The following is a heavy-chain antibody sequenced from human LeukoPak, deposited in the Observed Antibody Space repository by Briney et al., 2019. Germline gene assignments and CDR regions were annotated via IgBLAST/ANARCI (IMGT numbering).Heavy chain of an antibody. CDR2: IYHSGST. Sequence: PSETLSLTCAVSGGSISSSNWWSWVRQPPGKGLEWIGEIYHSGSTNYNPSLKSRVTMSVDTSKNQFSLKLSSVTAADTAVYYCAREHSDSGCSTGDCWGQGTLVTVSS. J-gene: IGHJ4*02. V-gene: IGHV4-4*02. CDR1: GGSISSSNW. D-gene: IGHD6-19*01. CDR3: AREHSDSGCSTGDC.